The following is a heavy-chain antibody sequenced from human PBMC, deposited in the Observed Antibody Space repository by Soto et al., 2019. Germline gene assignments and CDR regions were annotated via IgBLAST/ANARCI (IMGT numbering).Heavy chain of an antibody. CDR3: ARDLQFYSDSSGYRDVFDI. D-gene: IGHD3-22*01. CDR1: GYTLTELS. V-gene: IGHV1-24*01. Sequence: ASVKVSCKVSGYTLTELSMHWVRQAPGKGLEWMGGFDPEDGETIYAQKFQGRVTMTEDTSTDTAYMELSSLRSDDTAVYYCARDLQFYSDSSGYRDVFDIWGQGTKVTGSS. J-gene: IGHJ3*02. CDR2: FDPEDGET.